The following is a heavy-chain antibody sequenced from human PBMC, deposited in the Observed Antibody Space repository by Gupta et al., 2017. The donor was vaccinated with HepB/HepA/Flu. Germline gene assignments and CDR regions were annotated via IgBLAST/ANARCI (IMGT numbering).Heavy chain of an antibody. CDR1: GYTFTSYD. J-gene: IGHJ4*02. CDR3: ARIGTYYDFWSGYSIFDY. CDR2: MNPNSGNT. D-gene: IGHD3-3*01. Sequence: QVQLVQSGAEVKKPGASVKVSCKASGYTFTSYDINWVRQATGQGLEWMGWMNPNSGNTGYAQKFQGRVTMTRNTSISTAYMELSSLRSEDTAVYYCARIGTYYDFWSGYSIFDYWGQGTLVTVSS. V-gene: IGHV1-8*01.